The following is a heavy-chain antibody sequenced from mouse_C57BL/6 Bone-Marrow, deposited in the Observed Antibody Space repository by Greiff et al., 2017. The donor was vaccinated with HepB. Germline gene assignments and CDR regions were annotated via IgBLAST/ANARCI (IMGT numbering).Heavy chain of an antibody. CDR3: ASYSNLDY. J-gene: IGHJ2*01. CDR1: GYAFSSSW. CDR2: IYPGDGDT. V-gene: IGHV1-82*01. Sequence: QVQLQQSGPELVKPGASVKISCKASGYAFSSSWMNWVKQRPGKGLEWIGRIYPGDGDTNYNGKFKGKATLTADKSSSTAYMQLSSLTSEDSAVYFCASYSNLDYWGQGTTLTVSS. D-gene: IGHD2-5*01.